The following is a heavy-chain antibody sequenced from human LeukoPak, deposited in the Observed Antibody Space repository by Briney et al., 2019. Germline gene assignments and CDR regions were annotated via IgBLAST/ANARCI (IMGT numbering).Heavy chain of an antibody. Sequence: SETLSLTCTFSGGSISSISYYWDWIRQPPGTGLEWIGSIYYSGNTYYNPPLKSRVTISVDTSKNQFSLKVTSVTAADTAVYYCARDANFGSGPYDFWGQGTLVTVSS. CDR1: GGSISSISYY. J-gene: IGHJ4*02. CDR3: ARDANFGSGPYDF. V-gene: IGHV4-39*07. D-gene: IGHD3-10*01. CDR2: IYYSGNT.